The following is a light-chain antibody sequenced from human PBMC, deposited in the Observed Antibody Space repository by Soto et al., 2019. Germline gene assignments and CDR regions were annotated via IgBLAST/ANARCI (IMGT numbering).Light chain of an antibody. CDR1: QSVTNRY. Sequence: EHVLTQSPGTLSLSPGERATLSCRATQSVTNRYFAWYQQKPGQAPRLLIYGISSRATDIPDRFSGSGSGTDYTLTISRLEPEDFGVYYCQQYSSLPHTFGQGNKLEVK. V-gene: IGKV3-20*01. J-gene: IGKJ2*01. CDR2: GIS. CDR3: QQYSSLPHT.